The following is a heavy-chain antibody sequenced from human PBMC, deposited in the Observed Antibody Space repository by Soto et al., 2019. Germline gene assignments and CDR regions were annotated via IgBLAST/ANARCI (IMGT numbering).Heavy chain of an antibody. Sequence: SETLSLTCTVSGGSISSYYWSWIRQPPGKGLEWIGYIYYSGSTNYNPSLKSRVTISVDTSKNQFSLKLSSVTAADTAVYYCAAGGSGNYTYYYLDVWGKGTTVTVSS. V-gene: IGHV4-59*01. CDR3: AAGGSGNYTYYYLDV. CDR2: IYYSGST. J-gene: IGHJ6*03. CDR1: GGSISSYY. D-gene: IGHD3-10*01.